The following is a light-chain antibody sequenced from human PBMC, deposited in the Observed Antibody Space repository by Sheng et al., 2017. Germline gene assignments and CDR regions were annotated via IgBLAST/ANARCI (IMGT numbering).Light chain of an antibody. J-gene: IGLJ1*01. CDR2: DVT. CDR1: SSDVGDYNY. CDR3: CSFRSGGIRYV. Sequence: QSALTQPASVSASPGQAITISCTGTSSDVGDYNYVSWYQQHPGKAPKLMVYDVTNRPSGVSDRFSGSKSGNTASLTISGLQADDEADYYCCSFRSGGIRYVFGTGTKVTVL. V-gene: IGLV2-14*03.